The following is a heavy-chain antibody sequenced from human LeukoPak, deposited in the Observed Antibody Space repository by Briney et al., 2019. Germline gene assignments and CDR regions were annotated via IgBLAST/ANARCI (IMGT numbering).Heavy chain of an antibody. Sequence: GGSLRLSCAASGFTFSSYAMSWVRQAPGKGLEWVSAISGSGGSTYYAYPVKGRFTISRDNSKNTPYLQMNSLRAEDTAVYYCAKDLVAARPNYFDYWGQGTLVTVSS. J-gene: IGHJ4*02. V-gene: IGHV3-23*01. CDR1: GFTFSSYA. D-gene: IGHD6-6*01. CDR3: AKDLVAARPNYFDY. CDR2: ISGSGGST.